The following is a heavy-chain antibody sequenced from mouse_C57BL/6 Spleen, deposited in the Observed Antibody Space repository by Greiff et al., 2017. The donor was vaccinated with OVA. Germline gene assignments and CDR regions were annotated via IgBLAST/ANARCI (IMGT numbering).Heavy chain of an antibody. CDR1: GYTFTDYY. CDR2: INPNNGGT. J-gene: IGHJ1*03. Sequence: EVQLQQSGPELVKPGASVKISCKASGYTFTDYYMNWVKQSHGKSLEWIGDINPNNGGTSYNQKFKGKATLTVDKSSSTAYMELRSLTSEDSAVYYGARGIYYSRGGYFDVWGTGTTVTVSS. V-gene: IGHV1-26*01. CDR3: ARGIYYSRGGYFDV. D-gene: IGHD1-1*01.